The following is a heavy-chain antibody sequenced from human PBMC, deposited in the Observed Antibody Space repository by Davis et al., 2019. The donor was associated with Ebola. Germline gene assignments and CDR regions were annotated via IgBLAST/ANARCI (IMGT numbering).Heavy chain of an antibody. V-gene: IGHV1-18*01. CDR3: AKILPYDRNDYYDNDDIRYYFDI. Sequence: ASVKVSCKASGYIFTRYGISWLRQAPGEGLQWMGWITVFNGLTKYARSLQGRVTMTTDPSTNTAYMELGSLTSDDTAVYYCAKILPYDRNDYYDNDDIRYYFDIWGQGTLVTVSS. CDR2: ITVFNGLT. CDR1: GYIFTRYG. D-gene: IGHD3-22*01. J-gene: IGHJ4*02.